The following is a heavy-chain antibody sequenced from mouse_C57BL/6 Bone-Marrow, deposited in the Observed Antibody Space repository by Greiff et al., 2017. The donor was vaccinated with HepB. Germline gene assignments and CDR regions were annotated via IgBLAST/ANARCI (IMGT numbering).Heavy chain of an antibody. Sequence: SGPGILQSSQTLSLTCSFSGFSLSTSGMGVSWIRQPSGKGLEWLAHIYWDDDKRYNPSLKSRLTGSKDTSRNQVFLKITSVDTADTATYYCARREGVYYDYDEGFAYWGQGTLVTVSA. D-gene: IGHD2-4*01. CDR1: GFSLSTSGMG. CDR2: IYWDDDK. J-gene: IGHJ3*01. CDR3: ARREGVYYDYDEGFAY. V-gene: IGHV8-12*01.